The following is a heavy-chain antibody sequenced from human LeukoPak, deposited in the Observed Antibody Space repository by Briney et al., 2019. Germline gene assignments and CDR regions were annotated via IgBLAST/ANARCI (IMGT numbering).Heavy chain of an antibody. CDR2: ISSDGGNK. CDR3: AKDLEGYRSSSCYAGMEF. D-gene: IGHD2-2*01. J-gene: IGHJ4*02. CDR1: GFTFTSHG. V-gene: IGHV3-30*02. Sequence: GGSLRLSCAASGFTFTSHGMHWVRQAPGKGLEWVAYISSDGGNKQYADSVKGRFTISRDNSKNTLDLQMNSLRAEDTAVYYCAKDLEGYRSSSCYAGMEFWGQGTLVTVSS.